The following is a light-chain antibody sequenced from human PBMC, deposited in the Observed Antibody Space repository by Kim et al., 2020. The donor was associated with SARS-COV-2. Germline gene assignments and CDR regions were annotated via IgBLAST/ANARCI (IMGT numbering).Light chain of an antibody. Sequence: SSELTQDPAVSVALGQTVRITCHGDSLRSYYASWYQQKPGQAPVLVIYGKNNRPSGIPDRFSGSSSGNTASLTITGAQAEDDADYYFNSRDTSGSHVIFG. CDR3: NSRDTSGSHVI. J-gene: IGLJ2*01. V-gene: IGLV3-19*01. CDR1: SLRSYY. CDR2: GKN.